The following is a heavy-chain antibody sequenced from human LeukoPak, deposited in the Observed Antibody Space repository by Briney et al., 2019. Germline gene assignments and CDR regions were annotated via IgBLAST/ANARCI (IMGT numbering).Heavy chain of an antibody. J-gene: IGHJ4*02. CDR1: SLSIISSSYY. CDR3: ARREGAHIQQLVRYIDY. V-gene: IGHV4-39*01. Sequence: SETLSLNCTVSSLSIISSSYYWGWTRQPPGKGLEWIGGNYYSGSTYYNPSLKTRVTISVDTSKNQFSLKLSSVTAADTAVYYCARREGAHIQQLVRYIDYWGQGTLVTVSS. CDR2: NYYSGST. D-gene: IGHD6-13*01.